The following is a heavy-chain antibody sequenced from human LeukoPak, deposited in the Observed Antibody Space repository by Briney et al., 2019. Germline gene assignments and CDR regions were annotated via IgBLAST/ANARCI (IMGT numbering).Heavy chain of an antibody. D-gene: IGHD2-15*01. CDR1: GGSISSGGYY. Sequence: SQTLSLTCTVSGGSISSGGYYWSWIRLHPGKGLEWIGYIYYSGSTYYNPSLKSRVTISVDTSKNQFSLKLSSVTAADTAVYYCARDRVGYCSGGSCYLEFDPWGQGTLVTVSS. V-gene: IGHV4-31*03. CDR3: ARDRVGYCSGGSCYLEFDP. J-gene: IGHJ5*02. CDR2: IYYSGST.